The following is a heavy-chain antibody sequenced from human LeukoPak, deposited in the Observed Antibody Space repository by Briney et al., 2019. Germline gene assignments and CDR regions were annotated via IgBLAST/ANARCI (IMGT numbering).Heavy chain of an antibody. Sequence: ASVKVSCKGSGYTFTGWHIHWVRQAPGQGLEWMGSINPYSGDTKYAQKFQGRVTVTRDTSISTAYMELSRLTSDDTAIYYCARGESFLAYWGQGTLVAVSS. CDR1: GYTFTGWH. CDR2: INPYSGDT. J-gene: IGHJ4*02. CDR3: ARGESFLAY. D-gene: IGHD3-3*02. V-gene: IGHV1-2*02.